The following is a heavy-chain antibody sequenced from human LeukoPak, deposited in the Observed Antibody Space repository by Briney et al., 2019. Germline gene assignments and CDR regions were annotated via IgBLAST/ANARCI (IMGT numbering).Heavy chain of an antibody. CDR1: GGPLTSYY. D-gene: IGHD6-19*01. V-gene: IGHV4-59*01. CDR2: IYYRGST. CDR3: ARDKGSGWFDY. Sequence: SETLSLTCSVSGGPLTSYYWSWIRQPPGEGLEWIGCIYYRGSTYYNPSLKSRVTMSVDTSRKQFSLKLSSVTAADTAVYYCARDKGSGWFDYWGQGTLVTVSS. J-gene: IGHJ4*02.